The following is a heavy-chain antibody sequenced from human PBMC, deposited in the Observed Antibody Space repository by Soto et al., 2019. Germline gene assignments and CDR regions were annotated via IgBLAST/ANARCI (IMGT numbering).Heavy chain of an antibody. V-gene: IGHV1-58*01. CDR3: ASLSPDHHDRGGLWGYFYY. J-gene: IGHJ4*01. CDR2: IAGGSGDT. D-gene: IGHD3-22*01. Sequence: SVKVSCKASGFTFTSSAVQWLRPARAQRLEWIGWIAGGSGDTRYAQKFQEGVTIIWDVSTSTSHMEWSSLRAGDTSVYYCASLSPDHHDRGGLWGYFYYWGQGPLVTVSS. CDR1: GFTFTSSA.